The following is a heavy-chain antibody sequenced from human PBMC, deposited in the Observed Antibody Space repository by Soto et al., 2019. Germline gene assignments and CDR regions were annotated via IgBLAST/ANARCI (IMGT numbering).Heavy chain of an antibody. V-gene: IGHV1-2*02. D-gene: IGHD1-26*01. J-gene: IGHJ4*02. CDR1: GYTFTGYY. CDR3: ARAVPRLWEPAQCFDY. Sequence: ASVKVSCKASGYTFTGYYMHWVRQAPGQGLEWMGWINPNSGGTNYAQKFQGRVTMTRDTSISTAYMELSRLRSDDTAVYYCARAVPRLWEPAQCFDYWGQGTLVTVSS. CDR2: INPNSGGT.